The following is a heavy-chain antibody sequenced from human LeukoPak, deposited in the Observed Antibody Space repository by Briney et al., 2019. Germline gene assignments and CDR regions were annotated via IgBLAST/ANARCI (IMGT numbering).Heavy chain of an antibody. D-gene: IGHD6-19*01. V-gene: IGHV3-74*01. CDR3: ARAPSGWYYFDY. CDR1: GFTFRSYW. Sequence: PGGSLRLSCSASGFTFRSYWMHWVRQAPGKGPVWVSRINSDGRSASYGESVKGRFTISRDNAKNTLYLQMNSLRAEDTAVYYCARAPSGWYYFDYWGQGTLVTVSS. J-gene: IGHJ4*02. CDR2: INSDGRSA.